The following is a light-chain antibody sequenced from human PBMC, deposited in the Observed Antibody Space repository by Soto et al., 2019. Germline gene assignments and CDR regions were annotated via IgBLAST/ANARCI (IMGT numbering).Light chain of an antibody. CDR3: QQRSNWPPIT. V-gene: IGKV3-11*01. Sequence: EIVFTQSPATLSLSPGERATLSCRASQSVSSYLAWYQQKPGQAPRLLIYDASNRATGIPARFSGSGSGTDFTLTISSLEPEDSAVYYCQQRSNWPPITFGQGTRLEIK. J-gene: IGKJ5*01. CDR1: QSVSSY. CDR2: DAS.